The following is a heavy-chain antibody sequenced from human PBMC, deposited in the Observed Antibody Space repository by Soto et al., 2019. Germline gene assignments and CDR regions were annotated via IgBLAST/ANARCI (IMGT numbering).Heavy chain of an antibody. CDR1: GGTFSSYA. D-gene: IGHD2-2*01. J-gene: IGHJ5*02. Sequence: ASVKVSCKASGGTFSSYAISWVRQAPAQGLEWMGGIIPIFGTANYAQKFQGRVTITADESTSTAYMELSSLRSEDTAVYYCATEIRYCSSTSCRNWFDPWGQGTLVTVSS. V-gene: IGHV1-69*13. CDR2: IIPIFGTA. CDR3: ATEIRYCSSTSCRNWFDP.